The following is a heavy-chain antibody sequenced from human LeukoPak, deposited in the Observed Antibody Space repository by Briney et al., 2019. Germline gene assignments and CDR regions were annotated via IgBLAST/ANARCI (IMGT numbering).Heavy chain of an antibody. J-gene: IGHJ5*02. Sequence: SVKVSCKASGGTFSSYAIIWVRQAPGQGLEWMGGIIPMFCTANYAQKLRGRLTINTDESTSTPYMDVSSLRSEDTTVYYCARVQDCSGVSCYPPYTWFAPWGQGTLVPVSS. D-gene: IGHD2-15*01. CDR2: IIPMFCTA. V-gene: IGHV1-69*05. CDR3: ARVQDCSGVSCYPPYTWFAP. CDR1: GGTFSSYA.